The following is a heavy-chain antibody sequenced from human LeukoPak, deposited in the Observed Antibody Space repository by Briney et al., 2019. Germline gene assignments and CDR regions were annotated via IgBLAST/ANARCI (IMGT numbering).Heavy chain of an antibody. J-gene: IGHJ3*02. CDR3: AREGMFRGVPDAFDM. Sequence: GGSLRLSCAASGFTFSSYSMNWVRQAPGKGLEWISSISSSSSYIYYADSVKGRFTISRDNAKNSLYLQMNNLRVEDTAVYYCAREGMFRGVPDAFDMWGQGTMVTVSS. V-gene: IGHV3-21*01. D-gene: IGHD3-10*01. CDR2: ISSSSSYI. CDR1: GFTFSSYS.